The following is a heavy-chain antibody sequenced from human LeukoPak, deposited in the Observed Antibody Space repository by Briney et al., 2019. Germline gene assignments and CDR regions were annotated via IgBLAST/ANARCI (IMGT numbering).Heavy chain of an antibody. CDR3: AREYNGCSYGPHDAFDI. J-gene: IGHJ3*02. Sequence: SETLSLTCTVSGGSISSYYWSWIRQPPGKGLEWIGYIYYSGSTNYNPSLKSRVTISVDTSKNQFSLKLSSVTAADTAVYYCAREYNGCSYGPHDAFDIWGQGTMVTVSS. CDR1: GGSISSYY. V-gene: IGHV4-59*01. CDR2: IYYSGST. D-gene: IGHD5-18*01.